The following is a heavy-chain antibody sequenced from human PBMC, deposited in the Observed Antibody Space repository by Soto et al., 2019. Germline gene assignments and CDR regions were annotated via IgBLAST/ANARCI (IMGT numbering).Heavy chain of an antibody. CDR1: GFTFNTYA. CDR2: ISATGGST. J-gene: IGHJ5*02. Sequence: GGSLRLSCAASGFTFNTYAMTWVRQAPGKGLEWVSIISATGGSTHYADSVRGRFTISRDDSKNTLYLQMNSLRAEDTAVYYCARDWVGEDSHGGLDPWGQGTLVTVSS. CDR3: ARDWVGEDSHGGLDP. D-gene: IGHD1-26*01. V-gene: IGHV3-23*01.